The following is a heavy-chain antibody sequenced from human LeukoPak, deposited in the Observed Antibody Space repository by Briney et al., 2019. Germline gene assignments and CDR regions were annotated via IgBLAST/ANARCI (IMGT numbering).Heavy chain of an antibody. CDR3: ARRTKWLPWY. J-gene: IGHJ4*02. Sequence: SETLSLTCTVSGGSISSSSYYWDWIRQPPGKGLEWIGSIYYSGSTYYNPSLKSRVTISVDTSKNQFSLKLSSVTAADTAVYYCARRTKWLPWYWGQGTLVTVSS. CDR2: IYYSGST. CDR1: GGSISSSSYY. D-gene: IGHD6-19*01. V-gene: IGHV4-39*01.